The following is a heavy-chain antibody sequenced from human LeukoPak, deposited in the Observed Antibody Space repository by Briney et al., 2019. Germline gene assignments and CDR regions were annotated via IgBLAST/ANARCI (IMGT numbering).Heavy chain of an antibody. J-gene: IGHJ5*02. CDR2: ISTYVQDT. V-gene: IGHV1-18*01. Sequence: ASVKVSCKASGYTFTNYGISWVRQAPGQGLEWMAWISTYVQDTNYAQKFRGRVTMTTDTSTSTAYMELRSLGSDDTAVYYCVRDYFCSGGTCDDCFDPWGQGTLVTVSS. CDR1: GYTFTNYG. D-gene: IGHD2-15*01. CDR3: VRDYFCSGGTCDDCFDP.